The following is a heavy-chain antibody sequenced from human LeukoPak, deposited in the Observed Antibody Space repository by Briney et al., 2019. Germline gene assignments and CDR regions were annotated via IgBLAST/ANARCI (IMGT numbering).Heavy chain of an antibody. D-gene: IGHD2-2*01. V-gene: IGHV1-24*01. CDR1: GYTLTELS. CDR3: ATVSVLVPAAPTNRGWFDP. Sequence: GASVKVSCKVSGYTLTELSMHWVRQAPGKGLEWMGGFDPEDGETIYAQKFQGRVTMTEDTSTDIAYMELSSLRSEDTAVYYCATVSVLVPAAPTNRGWFDPWGQGTLVTVSS. J-gene: IGHJ5*02. CDR2: FDPEDGET.